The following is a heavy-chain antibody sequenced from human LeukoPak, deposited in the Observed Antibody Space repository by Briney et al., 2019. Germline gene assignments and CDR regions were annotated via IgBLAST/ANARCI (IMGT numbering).Heavy chain of an antibody. CDR2: ISGSGSTI. V-gene: IGHV3-11*01. Sequence: PGGSLRLSCAASGFTFSDYYMSWIRQAPGKGLEWVSYISGSGSTIYYADSVKGRFTFSRDNAKNSLYLQMNSLRAEDTAVYYCAKGSRDSSSWFFDYWGQGTLVTVSS. J-gene: IGHJ4*02. D-gene: IGHD6-13*01. CDR1: GFTFSDYY. CDR3: AKGSRDSSSWFFDY.